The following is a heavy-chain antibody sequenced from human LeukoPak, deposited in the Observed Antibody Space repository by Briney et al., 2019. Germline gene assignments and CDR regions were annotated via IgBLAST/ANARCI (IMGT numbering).Heavy chain of an antibody. J-gene: IGHJ4*02. CDR3: ARGLGYCSGGSCPL. Sequence: GASVKVSCKASGYTFTGYYMHWVRQAPGRGLEWMGWINPNSGGTNYAQKFQGRVTMTRDTSISTAYMELSRLRSDDTAVYYCARGLGYCSGGSCPLWGQGTLVTVSS. CDR1: GYTFTGYY. V-gene: IGHV1-2*02. D-gene: IGHD2-15*01. CDR2: INPNSGGT.